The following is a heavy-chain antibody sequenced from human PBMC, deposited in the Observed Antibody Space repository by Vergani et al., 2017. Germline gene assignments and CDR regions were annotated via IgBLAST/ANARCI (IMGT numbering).Heavy chain of an antibody. CDR2: IIPIFGTA. Sequence: QVQLVQSGAEVKKPGSSVKVSCKASGGTFSSYAISWVRQAPGQGLEWMGGIIPIFGTANYAQKFQGRVTITADESTSTAYMELSSLRSEDTAVYYCAREHTAMADYYYYYMDVWGKGTTVTVSS. CDR3: AREHTAMADYYYYYMDV. V-gene: IGHV1-69*01. J-gene: IGHJ6*03. D-gene: IGHD5-18*01. CDR1: GGTFSSYA.